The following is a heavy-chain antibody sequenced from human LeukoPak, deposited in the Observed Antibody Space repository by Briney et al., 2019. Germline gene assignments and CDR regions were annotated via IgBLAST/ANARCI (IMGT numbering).Heavy chain of an antibody. CDR3: ARSGPSIAARAYYYYYMDV. Sequence: SETLSLTCTVSGGSISSYYWSWIRQPPGKGLEWIGYIYTSGSTNYNPSLKSRVTVSVDTSKNQFSLKLSSVTAADTAVYYCARSGPSIAARAYYYYYMDVWGKGTTVTVSS. J-gene: IGHJ6*03. D-gene: IGHD6-6*01. CDR1: GGSISSYY. V-gene: IGHV4-4*09. CDR2: IYTSGST.